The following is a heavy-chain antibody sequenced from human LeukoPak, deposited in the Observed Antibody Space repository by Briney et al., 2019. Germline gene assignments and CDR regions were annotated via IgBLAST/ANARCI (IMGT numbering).Heavy chain of an antibody. CDR1: GFDFNDFA. Sequence: PGGSLRLSCAASGFDFNDFAMTWVRQAPGKGLEWVSSMSGSGDTTEYAASVKGRFTISRDNSKNMIYLQVNSLRAEDTAVYYCAKMSNWQQSYFDSWGQGTLVTVSS. CDR2: MSGSGDTT. J-gene: IGHJ4*02. V-gene: IGHV3-23*01. CDR3: AKMSNWQQSYFDS. D-gene: IGHD1-1*01.